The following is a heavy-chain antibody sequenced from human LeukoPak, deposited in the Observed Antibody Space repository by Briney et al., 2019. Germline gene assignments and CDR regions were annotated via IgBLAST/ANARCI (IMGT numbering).Heavy chain of an antibody. V-gene: IGHV1-2*06. Sequence: GASVKVSCKASGYTFTGYYMHWVRQAPGQGLEWMGRINPNSGGTNYAQKFQGRVTMTRDTSISTAYMELSRLRSDDTAVYYCARELLLSIAVAGRVWFAPWGQGPLVPVPS. CDR3: ARELLLSIAVAGRVWFAP. D-gene: IGHD6-19*01. J-gene: IGHJ5*02. CDR2: INPNSGGT. CDR1: GYTFTGYY.